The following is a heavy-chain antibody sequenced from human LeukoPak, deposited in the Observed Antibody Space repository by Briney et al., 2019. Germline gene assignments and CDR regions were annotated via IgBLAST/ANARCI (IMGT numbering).Heavy chain of an antibody. V-gene: IGHV3-21*01. CDR2: ISSSSSYI. J-gene: IGHJ4*02. D-gene: IGHD5-18*01. Sequence: GGSLILSCAASGFTFSSYSMNSVRQAPGKGLELVSSISSSSSYIFYADSVKGRFTISRDNAKNSLYLQMNSLRAEDTAVYYCARAQHTRYSYGYSFDYWGQGTLVTVSS. CDR1: GFTFSSYS. CDR3: ARAQHTRYSYGYSFDY.